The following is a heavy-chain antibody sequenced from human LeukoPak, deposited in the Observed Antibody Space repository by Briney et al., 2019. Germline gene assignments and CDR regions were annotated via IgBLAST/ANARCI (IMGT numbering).Heavy chain of an antibody. CDR2: IRYDGSNK. Sequence: PGGSLRLSCAASGFTFSSYGMHWVRQAPGKGLEWVAFIRYDGSNKYYADSVKGRFTISRDNSKNTLYLQMNSLRAEDTAVYYCAKDFFSGSSGTFDIWGQGTMVTVSS. D-gene: IGHD1-26*01. CDR1: GFTFSSYG. J-gene: IGHJ3*02. V-gene: IGHV3-30*02. CDR3: AKDFFSGSSGTFDI.